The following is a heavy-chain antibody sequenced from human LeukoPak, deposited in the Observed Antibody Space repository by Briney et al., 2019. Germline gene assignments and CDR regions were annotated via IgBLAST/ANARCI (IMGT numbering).Heavy chain of an antibody. D-gene: IGHD2-2*01. CDR3: ASGPAALVDFDY. V-gene: IGHV3-11*01. Sequence: GGSLRLSCAASGFTFSDYYMSWIRQAPGKGLEWVSYISSSGSTIYYADSVKGRFTISGDNAKNSLYLQMNSLRAEDTAVYYCASGPAALVDFDYWGQGTLVTVSS. CDR1: GFTFSDYY. CDR2: ISSSGSTI. J-gene: IGHJ4*02.